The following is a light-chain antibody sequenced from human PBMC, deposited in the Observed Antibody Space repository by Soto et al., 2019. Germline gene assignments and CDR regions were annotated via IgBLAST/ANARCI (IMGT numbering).Light chain of an antibody. Sequence: QSVLTQPASVSGSPGQSITISCTGTSSDVGGYNYVSWYQQHPGKAPKLMIYEVSNRPSGVSNRFSGSKSGNTASLTISGLQAEDEADYYCSSYTSSSTLDVFGTGTKVTLL. J-gene: IGLJ1*01. V-gene: IGLV2-14*01. CDR3: SSYTSSSTLDV. CDR2: EVS. CDR1: SSDVGGYNY.